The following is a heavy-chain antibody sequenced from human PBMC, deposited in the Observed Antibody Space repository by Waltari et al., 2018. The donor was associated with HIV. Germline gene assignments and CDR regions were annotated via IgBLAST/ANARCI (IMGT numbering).Heavy chain of an antibody. Sequence: EVQLVESGGGFVKPGGSLRLSCTASGFPFSDVWMTWVRQAPGKGLEGVGRIKRRIDGETTDYIAPVKGRFTISRDDSKNTLYLQINSLKAEDTGVYYCATGDCSGGSCHFFDFWGQGTLVTVSS. J-gene: IGHJ4*02. CDR1: GFPFSDVW. D-gene: IGHD2-15*01. V-gene: IGHV3-15*01. CDR2: IKRRIDGETT. CDR3: ATGDCSGGSCHFFDF.